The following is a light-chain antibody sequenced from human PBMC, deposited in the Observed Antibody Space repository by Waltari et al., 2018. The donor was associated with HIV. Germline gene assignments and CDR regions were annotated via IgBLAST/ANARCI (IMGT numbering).Light chain of an antibody. CDR1: QSINTA. Sequence: EIVMTQSPATLSVSPGERATLSCRASQSINTALAWYQQKPGQAPRLLIYDVSTRDTGVPTRFSGGGSGTEFTLTISSLQSEDFGVYYCQQYKQLPPYIFGQGTKLEI. CDR2: DVS. V-gene: IGKV3-15*01. CDR3: QQYKQLPPYI. J-gene: IGKJ2*01.